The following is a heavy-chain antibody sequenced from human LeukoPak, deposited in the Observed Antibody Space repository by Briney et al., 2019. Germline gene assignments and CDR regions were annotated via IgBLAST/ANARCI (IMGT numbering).Heavy chain of an antibody. CDR1: GFTVSSNY. J-gene: IGHJ4*02. Sequence: GGSLRLSCAASGFTVSSNYMSWVRQAPGKGLEWVSVIYSGGSTHYADSVKDRFTISRDNSKNMLYLQMNSLRVEDTAVYYCARERFHGSGAPKFDYWGQGTLVTVSS. D-gene: IGHD3-10*01. CDR3: ARERFHGSGAPKFDY. V-gene: IGHV3-66*01. CDR2: IYSGGST.